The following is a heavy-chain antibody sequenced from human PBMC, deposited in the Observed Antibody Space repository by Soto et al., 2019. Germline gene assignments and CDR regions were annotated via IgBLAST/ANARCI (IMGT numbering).Heavy chain of an antibody. D-gene: IGHD3-9*01. CDR2: IYHSGST. CDR1: GYSISSGYY. J-gene: IGHJ4*02. V-gene: IGHV4-38-2*01. CDR3: ARLNGFVDY. Sequence: SETLSLTCAVSGYSISSGYYWGWIRQPPGKGLEWIGSIYHSGSTYYNPSLKSRVTISVDTSKNQFSLKLTSVTAADTAVYYCARLNGFVDYWGQGTLVTSPQ.